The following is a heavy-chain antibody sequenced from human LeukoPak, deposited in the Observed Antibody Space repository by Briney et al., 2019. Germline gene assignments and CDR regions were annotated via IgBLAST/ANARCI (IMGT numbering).Heavy chain of an antibody. CDR1: GFTFSNYW. J-gene: IGHJ4*02. CDR3: ARVGGYSGYDSNYYFDY. V-gene: IGHV3-7*01. Sequence: GGSLRLSCAASGFTFSNYWMSWVRQAPGKGLEWVANIKQDGSEKYYVDSVKGRFTISRDNAKNSLYLQMNSLRAEDTAVYYCARVGGYSGYDSNYYFDYWGQGTLVTVSS. CDR2: IKQDGSEK. D-gene: IGHD5-12*01.